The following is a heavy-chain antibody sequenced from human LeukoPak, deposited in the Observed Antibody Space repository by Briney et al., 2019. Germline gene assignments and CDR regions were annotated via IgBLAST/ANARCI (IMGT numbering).Heavy chain of an antibody. Sequence: SVKVSCKASGGTFSSYAISWVRQAPGQGLEWMGGIIPIFGTANYAQKFQGRVTITTDESTSTAYMELSSLRSEDTAVYYCARIGTGTTWNCFDYWGQGTLVTVSS. V-gene: IGHV1-69*05. D-gene: IGHD1-1*01. CDR2: IIPIFGTA. CDR1: GGTFSSYA. CDR3: ARIGTGTTWNCFDY. J-gene: IGHJ4*02.